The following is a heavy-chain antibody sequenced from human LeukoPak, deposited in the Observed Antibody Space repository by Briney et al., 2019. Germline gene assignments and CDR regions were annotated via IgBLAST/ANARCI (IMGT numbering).Heavy chain of an antibody. V-gene: IGHV4-39*07. CDR3: ARDRGVAVVWRSVDY. CDR2: IYYSGST. J-gene: IGHJ4*02. D-gene: IGHD6-19*01. Sequence: SETLSLTCTVSGGSISSSSYYWGWIRQPPGKGLEWIGSIYYSGSTYYNPSLKSRVTISVDTSKNQFSLKLSSVTAADTAVYYCARDRGVAVVWRSVDYWGQGTLVTVSS. CDR1: GGSISSSSYY.